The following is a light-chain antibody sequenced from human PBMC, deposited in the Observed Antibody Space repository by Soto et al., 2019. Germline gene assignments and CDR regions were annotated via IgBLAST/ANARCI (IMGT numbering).Light chain of an antibody. J-gene: IGLJ1*01. CDR1: SSDIGGYNY. V-gene: IGLV2-14*01. CDR2: EVT. CDR3: SSYTSRSTLYV. Sequence: QSVLTQPASVSGSPGQSITVSCTGTSSDIGGYNYVSWYQQHPGKAPKLMVYEVTNRPSGVSDRFSGSKSGNTASLTISGLQAVDEGYYYCSSYTSRSTLYVFGTGTKLTV.